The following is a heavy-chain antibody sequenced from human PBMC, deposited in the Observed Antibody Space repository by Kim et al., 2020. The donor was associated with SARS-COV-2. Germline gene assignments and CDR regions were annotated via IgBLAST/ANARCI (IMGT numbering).Heavy chain of an antibody. CDR3: AHRRVAMRDTSGSGNYFDY. CDR1: EFSLSTSGVG. J-gene: IGHJ4*02. V-gene: IGHV2-5*02. Sequence: SGPTLVNPTQTLTLTCMFSEFSLSTSGVGVGWIRQPPGKALEWLALIYWDDEKRYSPSLRSRLTITKDTSKNQVVLIMTNMDPVDTATYYCAHRRVAMRDTSGSGNYFDYWGQGTLVTVSS. D-gene: IGHD3-22*01. CDR2: IYWDDEK.